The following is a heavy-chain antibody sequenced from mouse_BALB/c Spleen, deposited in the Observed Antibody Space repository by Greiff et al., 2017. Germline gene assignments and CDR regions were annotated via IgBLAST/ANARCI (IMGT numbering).Heavy chain of an antibody. J-gene: IGHJ2*01. CDR2: IDPYYGGT. D-gene: IGHD1-1*01. CDR1: GYSFTGYN. V-gene: IGHV1-39*01. Sequence: VQLKESGPELEKPGASVKISCKASGYSFTGYNMNWVKQSNGKSLEWIGNIDPYYGGTSYNQKFKGKATLTVDKSSSTAYMQLKSLTSEDSAVYYCARDGSSYRRDYFDYWGQGTTLTVSS. CDR3: ARDGSSYRRDYFDY.